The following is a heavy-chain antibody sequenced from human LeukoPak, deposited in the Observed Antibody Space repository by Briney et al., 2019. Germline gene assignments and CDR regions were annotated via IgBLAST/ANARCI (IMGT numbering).Heavy chain of an antibody. J-gene: IGHJ4*02. CDR3: ARAASGYSSGWYSDY. CDR2: ISSSSSTI. Sequence: GGSLRLSCAASGFTFSSYSMNWVRQAPGKGLEWVSYISSSSSTIYYADSVKGRFTISRDNAKNSLYLQMNSLRAEDTAVYYCARAASGYSSGWYSDYWGQGTLVTVSS. CDR1: GFTFSSYS. D-gene: IGHD6-19*01. V-gene: IGHV3-48*01.